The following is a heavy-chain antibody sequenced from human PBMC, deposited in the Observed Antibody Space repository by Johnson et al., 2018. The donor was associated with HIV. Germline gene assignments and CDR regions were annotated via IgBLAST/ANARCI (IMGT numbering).Heavy chain of an antibody. CDR2: INWRGGST. CDR1: GFTFDDYG. V-gene: IGHV3-20*04. Sequence: EMQLVESGGGVVRPGGSLRLSCAASGFTFDDYGMSWVRQAPGKGLEWVCGINWRGGSTGYADSVKGRFTISRDNAKNSLYLQMNSLRAEDTALYYCAKDVGNYWPNAFDIWGQGTTVTVSS. D-gene: IGHD3-22*01. CDR3: AKDVGNYWPNAFDI. J-gene: IGHJ3*02.